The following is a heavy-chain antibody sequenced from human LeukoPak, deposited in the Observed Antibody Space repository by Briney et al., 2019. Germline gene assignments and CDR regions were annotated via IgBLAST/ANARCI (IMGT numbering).Heavy chain of an antibody. CDR1: GFTFSSYA. Sequence: GGSLRLSCAASGFTFSSYAMSWVRQAPGKGLEWVSAISGNGGSTYYADSVKGRFTISRDNSKNTLYLQMNSLRAEDTAVYYCAKGEYYYDSSGYRLFDYWGQGTLVTVSS. CDR3: AKGEYYYDSSGYRLFDY. V-gene: IGHV3-23*01. J-gene: IGHJ4*02. CDR2: ISGNGGST. D-gene: IGHD3-22*01.